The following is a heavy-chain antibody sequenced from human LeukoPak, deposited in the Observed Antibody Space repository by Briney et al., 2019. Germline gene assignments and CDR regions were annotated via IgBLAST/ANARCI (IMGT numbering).Heavy chain of an antibody. V-gene: IGHV3-48*01. CDR2: ISSSSNTI. Sequence: GGSLRLSCAASGFTFSSYTMNWVRQAPGKGLEWISYISSSSNTIPYADSVKGRFTISRDNAKNSLYLQMNSLRAEDTAVYYCARNRWYAFDYWGQGTLATVSS. D-gene: IGHD4-23*01. CDR1: GFTFSSYT. CDR3: ARNRWYAFDY. J-gene: IGHJ4*02.